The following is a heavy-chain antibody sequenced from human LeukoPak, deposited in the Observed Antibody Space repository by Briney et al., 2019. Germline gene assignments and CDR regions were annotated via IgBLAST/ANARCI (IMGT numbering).Heavy chain of an antibody. CDR2: ISYDANIGSNK. V-gene: IGHV3-30-3*01. J-gene: IGHJ4*02. CDR1: GFTFSRYA. D-gene: IGHD3-3*01. Sequence: GGSLRLSCATSGFTFSRYAMHWVRQAPGKGLEWVALISYDANIGSNKYYADSVKGRFTIPRDNSKNTLYLQMNSLRAEDTAVYYCARDGGYDFWSGYYQDYWGQGTLVTVPS. CDR3: ARDGGYDFWSGYYQDY.